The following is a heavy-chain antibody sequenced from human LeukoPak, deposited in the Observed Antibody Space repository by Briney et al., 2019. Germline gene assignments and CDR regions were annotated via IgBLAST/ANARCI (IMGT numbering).Heavy chain of an antibody. V-gene: IGHV1-18*04. CDR3: ARGGLYCSGGSCYPPFDY. CDR1: GCTFTSYG. J-gene: IGHJ4*02. Sequence: ASVKVSCKASGCTFTSYGITWVRQAPGQGIEWMGWISAYNGNTNYAQKLQGRVTITTDTSTSTVYMELRSLRSDDTAVYYCARGGLYCSGGSCYPPFDYWGQGTLVTVSS. D-gene: IGHD2-15*01. CDR2: ISAYNGNT.